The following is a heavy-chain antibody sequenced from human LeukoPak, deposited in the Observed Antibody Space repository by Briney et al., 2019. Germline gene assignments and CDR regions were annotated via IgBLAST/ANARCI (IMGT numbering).Heavy chain of an antibody. V-gene: IGHV4-39*07. D-gene: IGHD3-3*01. CDR3: ARVAPSTTFGVVTHRVFDY. Sequence: PSETLSLTCTVSSGAISTSNYYWGWIRQPPGKGLDWVGSIYYSGSTYYSPSLKSRVTISVDTSENQFSLKLSSVTAADTAMYYCARVAPSTTFGVVTHRVFDYWGQGTLVTVSS. CDR1: SGAISTSNYY. J-gene: IGHJ4*02. CDR2: IYYSGST.